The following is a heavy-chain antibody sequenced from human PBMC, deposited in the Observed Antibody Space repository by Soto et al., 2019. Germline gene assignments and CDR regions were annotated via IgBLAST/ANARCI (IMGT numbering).Heavy chain of an antibody. V-gene: IGHV1-46*03. CDR2: INPSGGST. D-gene: IGHD3-9*01. Sequence: GASVKVSCKASGYTFTSYYMHWVRQAPGQGLEWMGIINPSGGSTSYAQKFQGRVTMTRDTSTSTVYMELSSLRSEDTAVYYCARDQAYYDIVTGYLNLSALDIWGQGTMVTVSS. CDR1: GYTFTSYY. CDR3: ARDQAYYDIVTGYLNLSALDI. J-gene: IGHJ3*02.